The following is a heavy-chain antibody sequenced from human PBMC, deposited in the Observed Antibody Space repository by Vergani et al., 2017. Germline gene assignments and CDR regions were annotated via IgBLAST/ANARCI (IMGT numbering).Heavy chain of an antibody. J-gene: IGHJ5*02. D-gene: IGHD4-11*01. CDR1: GGSISSYY. V-gene: IGHV4-59*01. Sequence: QVQLQESGPGLVKPSETLSLTCTVSGGSISSYYWSWIRQPPGKGLEWIGYIYYSGSTHYNPSLKSRVTISVDTSKNQFSLRLSSVTAADTAVYYCARVRGPYRTQNWFDPWGQGTLVTVSS. CDR3: ARVRGPYRTQNWFDP. CDR2: IYYSGST.